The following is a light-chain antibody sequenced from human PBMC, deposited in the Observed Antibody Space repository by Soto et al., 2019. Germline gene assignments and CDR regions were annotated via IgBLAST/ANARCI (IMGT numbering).Light chain of an antibody. Sequence: DVQMSQSPSSLSASVRDRVTITCRASQNVNTGLSWFHQKGGKAPKLLIYGASNLQDEVPLRFRGGGSGTDFTLTITNVQPEDFGTYYYQQSHIPYTYGQGTRLEI. CDR2: GAS. CDR3: QQSHIPYT. J-gene: IGKJ2*01. V-gene: IGKV1-39*01. CDR1: QNVNTG.